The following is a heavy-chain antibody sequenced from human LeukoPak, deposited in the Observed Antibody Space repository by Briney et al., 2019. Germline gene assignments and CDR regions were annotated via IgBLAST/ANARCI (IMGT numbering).Heavy chain of an antibody. V-gene: IGHV4-30-2*01. CDR1: GDSISSSGSS. CDR2: IYHSGGT. Sequence: SETLSLTCAVSGDSISSSGSSWSWIRQPPGKGLEWIGYIYHSGGTYYNPSLKSRVTISLDRPKNQFSLKLTSVTAADTAVYYCARDFIAQSPIPGYWGQGTLVSVSS. CDR3: ARDFIAQSPIPGY. J-gene: IGHJ4*02. D-gene: IGHD6-13*01.